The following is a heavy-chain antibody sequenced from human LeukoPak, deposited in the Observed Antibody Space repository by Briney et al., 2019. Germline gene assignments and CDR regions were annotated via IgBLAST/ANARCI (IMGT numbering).Heavy chain of an antibody. CDR2: IYYSGST. Sequence: SETLSLTCAVYGGSFSGYYWSWIRQHPGKGLEWIGYIYYSGSTYYNPSLKSRVTISVDTSKNQFSLKLSSVTAADTAVYYCARYGDYNPDYWGQGTLVTVSS. J-gene: IGHJ4*02. V-gene: IGHV4-31*11. D-gene: IGHD4-17*01. CDR3: ARYGDYNPDY. CDR1: GGSFSGYY.